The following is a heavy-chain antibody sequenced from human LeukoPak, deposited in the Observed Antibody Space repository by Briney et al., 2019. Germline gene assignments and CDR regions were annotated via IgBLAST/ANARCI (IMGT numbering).Heavy chain of an antibody. V-gene: IGHV3-9*01. CDR2: ISWNSGSI. Sequence: GGSLRLSCAASGFTFDDYAMHWVRQAPGKGLEWVSGISWNSGSIGYADSVKGRFTISRDNAKNSLYLQMNSLRAEDTAVYYCARGDTYYDFWSGYPEYFQHWGQGTLVTVSS. D-gene: IGHD3-3*01. CDR3: ARGDTYYDFWSGYPEYFQH. CDR1: GFTFDDYA. J-gene: IGHJ1*01.